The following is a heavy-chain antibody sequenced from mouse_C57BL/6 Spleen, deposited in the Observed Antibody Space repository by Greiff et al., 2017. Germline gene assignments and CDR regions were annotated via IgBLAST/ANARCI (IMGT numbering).Heavy chain of an antibody. J-gene: IGHJ3*01. Sequence: EVQVVESGGGLVKPGGSLKLSCAASGFTFSDYGMHWVRQAPEKGLEWVAYISSGSSTIYYADTVKGRFTISRDNAKNTLFLQMTSLRSEDTAMYYCASRYDGYSSWFAYWGQGTLVTVSA. CDR2: ISSGSSTI. V-gene: IGHV5-17*01. CDR3: ASRYDGYSSWFAY. D-gene: IGHD2-3*01. CDR1: GFTFSDYG.